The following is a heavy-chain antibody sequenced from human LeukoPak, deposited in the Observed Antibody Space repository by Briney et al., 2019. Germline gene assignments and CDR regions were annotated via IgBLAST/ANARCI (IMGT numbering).Heavy chain of an antibody. D-gene: IGHD6-13*01. CDR2: INSGYSNT. J-gene: IGHJ5*02. CDR3: ARDSYMAAADTWFDP. Sequence: ASVKVSCKASGYTFTNYAIHWVRQAPGQRLEWMGWINSGYSNTKYSQKFQGRVTITSDTSASTAYMEVRSLTSEDTAIYSCARDSYMAAADTWFDPWGQGTLVTVSS. V-gene: IGHV1-3*01. CDR1: GYTFTNYA.